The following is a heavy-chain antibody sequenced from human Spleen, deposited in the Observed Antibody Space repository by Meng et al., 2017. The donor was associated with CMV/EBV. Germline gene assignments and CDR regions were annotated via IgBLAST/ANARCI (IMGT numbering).Heavy chain of an antibody. D-gene: IGHD4-17*01. J-gene: IGHJ5*02. CDR2: INPGDSDT. CDR1: GYSFTNYW. Sequence: SGYSFTNYWIVWVRQMPGKGVEWVGIINPGDSDTRTSPSFQGRVTFSADKSISTAYLQWSSLKASDTAIYHCARVSEAANPYGWFDPWGQGTLVTVSS. V-gene: IGHV5-51*01. CDR3: ARVSEAANPYGWFDP.